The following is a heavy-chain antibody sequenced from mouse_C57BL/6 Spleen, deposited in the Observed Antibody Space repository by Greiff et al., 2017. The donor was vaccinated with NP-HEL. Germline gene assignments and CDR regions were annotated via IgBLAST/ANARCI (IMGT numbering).Heavy chain of an antibody. V-gene: IGHV1-54*01. J-gene: IGHJ4*01. CDR2: INPGSGGT. Sequence: QVQLKQSGAELVRPGTSVKVSCKASGYAFTNYLIEWVKQRPGQGLEWIGVINPGSGGTNYNEKFKGKATLTADKPSSTAYMQLSSLTSEDSAVYFCARRYYGSSYDYAMDYWGQGTSVTVSS. CDR3: ARRYYGSSYDYAMDY. D-gene: IGHD1-1*01. CDR1: GYAFTNYL.